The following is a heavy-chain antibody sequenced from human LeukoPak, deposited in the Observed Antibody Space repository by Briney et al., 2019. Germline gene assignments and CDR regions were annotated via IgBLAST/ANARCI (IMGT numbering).Heavy chain of an antibody. CDR2: IYYSGST. J-gene: IGHJ2*01. CDR3: ARRKATIFGVVPHWYFDL. CDR1: GGSISSGDYY. D-gene: IGHD3-3*01. Sequence: NPSETLSLTCTVSGGSISSGDYYWSWIRQPPGKGLEWIGYIYYSGSTYYNPSLKSRVTISVDTSKNQFSLKLSSVTAADTAVYYCARRKATIFGVVPHWYFDLWGRGTLVTVSS. V-gene: IGHV4-30-4*01.